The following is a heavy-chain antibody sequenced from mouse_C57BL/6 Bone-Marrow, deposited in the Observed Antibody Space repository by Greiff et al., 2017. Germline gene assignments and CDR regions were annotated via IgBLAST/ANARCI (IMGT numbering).Heavy chain of an antibody. CDR1: GYTFTGYW. CDR2: ILPGRGST. V-gene: IGHV1-9*01. J-gene: IGHJ4*01. CDR3: ARDRRPTFYAMDY. Sequence: QVQLKESGAELMKPGASVKLSCKATGYTFTGYWIEWVKQRPGHGLEWIGEILPGRGSTTYNEKFKGKATFTAYTSSNTAYMQLSSLTTEDSAIYYCARDRRPTFYAMDYWGQGTSVTVSS. D-gene: IGHD2-14*01.